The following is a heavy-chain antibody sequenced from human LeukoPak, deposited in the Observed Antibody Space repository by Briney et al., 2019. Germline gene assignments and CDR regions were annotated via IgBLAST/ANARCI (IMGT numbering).Heavy chain of an antibody. Sequence: PGGSLRLSCAASGFTFSSYGMHWVRQAPGKGLEWVAVIWYDGSNKYYADSVKGRFTISRDNSKNTLYLQMNSLRAEDTAVYYCARDGTGTTIIPTEQYYFDYWGQGTLVTVSS. J-gene: IGHJ4*02. V-gene: IGHV3-33*01. D-gene: IGHD1-7*01. CDR2: IWYDGSNK. CDR3: ARDGTGTTIIPTEQYYFDY. CDR1: GFTFSSYG.